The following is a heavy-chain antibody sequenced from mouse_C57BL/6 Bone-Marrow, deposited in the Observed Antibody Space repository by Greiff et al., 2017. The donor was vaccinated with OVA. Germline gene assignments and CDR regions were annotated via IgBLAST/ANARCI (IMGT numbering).Heavy chain of an antibody. CDR3: ARWYFDY. CDR2: IYPGDGDT. Sequence: VKLQQSGPELVKPGASVKISCKASGYAFSSSWMNWVKQRPGKGLEWIGRIYPGDGDTNYNGKFKGKATLTADKSSSTAYVQLSSLTSDDSAVYFCARWYFDYWGQGTTLTVSS. CDR1: GYAFSSSW. J-gene: IGHJ2*01. V-gene: IGHV1-82*01.